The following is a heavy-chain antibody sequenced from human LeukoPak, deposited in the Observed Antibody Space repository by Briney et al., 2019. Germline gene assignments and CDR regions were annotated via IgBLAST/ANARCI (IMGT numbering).Heavy chain of an antibody. CDR1: GFIFSTYS. Sequence: GGSLRLSCAASGFIFSTYSMNWVRQAPGKGLEWVSYISPSSSTMYYADSVEGRFTVSRDNSKNTLYLQMNSLRAEDTAVYYCAGDESGNNFDYWGQGTLVAVSS. J-gene: IGHJ4*02. D-gene: IGHD4-23*01. V-gene: IGHV3-48*01. CDR3: AGDESGNNFDY. CDR2: ISPSSSTM.